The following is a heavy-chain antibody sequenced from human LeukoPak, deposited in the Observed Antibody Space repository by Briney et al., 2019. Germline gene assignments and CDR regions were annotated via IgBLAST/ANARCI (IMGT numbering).Heavy chain of an antibody. J-gene: IGHJ4*02. CDR3: AKDSIVVVPAAPADY. CDR2: ISGSGGST. V-gene: IGHV3-23*01. Sequence: GGSLRLSCAASGFTFSSYAMSWVRQAPGKGQEWVSAISGSGGSTYYADSVKGRFTISRDNSKNTLYLQMNSLRAEDTAVYYCAKDSIVVVPAAPADYWGQGTLVTVSS. D-gene: IGHD2-2*01. CDR1: GFTFSSYA.